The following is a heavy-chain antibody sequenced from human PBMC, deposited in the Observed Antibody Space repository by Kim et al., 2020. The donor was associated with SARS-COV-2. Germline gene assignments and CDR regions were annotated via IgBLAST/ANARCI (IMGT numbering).Heavy chain of an antibody. CDR3: AKDARSGWNYFDY. V-gene: IGHV3-9*01. Sequence: YADSGKGRFTISRDNAKNSLYLQMNSLRAEDTALYYCAKDARSGWNYFDYWGQGTLVTVSS. J-gene: IGHJ4*02. D-gene: IGHD6-19*01.